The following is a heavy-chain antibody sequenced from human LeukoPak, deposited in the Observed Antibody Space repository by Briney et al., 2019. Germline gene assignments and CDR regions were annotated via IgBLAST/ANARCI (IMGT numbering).Heavy chain of an antibody. D-gene: IGHD3-22*01. CDR3: ARDRGDYYDISGYYYVSY. CDR2: IIPTLGIG. CDR1: GGTFSSYT. Sequence: SVKVSCKASGGTFSSYTISWVRQAPGQGLEWMGRIIPTLGIGNYAQKFQGRVTITAGKSTSTAYMGLSSLRSEDTAVYYCARDRGDYYDISGYYYVSYWGQGTLVTVSS. J-gene: IGHJ4*02. V-gene: IGHV1-69*04.